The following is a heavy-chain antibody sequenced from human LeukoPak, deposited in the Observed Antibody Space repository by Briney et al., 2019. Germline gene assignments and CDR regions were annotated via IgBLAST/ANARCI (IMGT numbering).Heavy chain of an antibody. Sequence: GSSVEVSCKASGGTFSSYAISWVRQAPGQGLEWMGRIIPILGIANYAQKFQGRVTITADKSTSTAYMELSSLRSEDTAVYYCARVGQLWSPFDYWGQGTLVTVSS. D-gene: IGHD5-18*01. CDR3: ARVGQLWSPFDY. CDR1: GGTFSSYA. J-gene: IGHJ4*02. CDR2: IIPILGIA. V-gene: IGHV1-69*04.